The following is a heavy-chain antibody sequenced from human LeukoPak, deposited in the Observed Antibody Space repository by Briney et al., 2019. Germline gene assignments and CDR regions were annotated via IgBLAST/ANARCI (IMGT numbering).Heavy chain of an antibody. D-gene: IGHD5-24*01. CDR1: GGSISSSNW. Sequence: SETLSLTCVVSGGSISSSNWWSWVRQPPGKGLEWIGEIYHNGNTNDNPSLKRRVTMSVDKSKNQLSLKVRSVTAADTAVYYCATSRDGYNKFDFWGQGTLVTVSS. CDR3: ATSRDGYNKFDF. V-gene: IGHV4/OR15-8*02. J-gene: IGHJ4*02. CDR2: IYHNGNT.